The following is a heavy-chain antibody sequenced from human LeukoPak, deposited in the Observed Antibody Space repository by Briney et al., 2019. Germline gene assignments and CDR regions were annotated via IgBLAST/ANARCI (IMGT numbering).Heavy chain of an antibody. CDR3: ARDHAYAFDI. J-gene: IGHJ3*02. Sequence: GGSLRLSCVASGFTFSDFSLNWVRQAPGKGLEWISYIGSAIYYADSVKGRFTISRDNAKNSLYLQMNSLRAEDTAVYYCARDHAYAFDIWGQGTLVTVSS. V-gene: IGHV3-48*01. CDR2: IGSAI. D-gene: IGHD2-2*01. CDR1: GFTFSDFS.